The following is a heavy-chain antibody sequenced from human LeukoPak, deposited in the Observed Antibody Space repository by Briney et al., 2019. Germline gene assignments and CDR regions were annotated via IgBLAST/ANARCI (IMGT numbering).Heavy chain of an antibody. Sequence: PGGSLRLSCAASGXTFSSYGMHWVRQAPGKGLEWVAVIWYDGTNKYYADSVKGRFTISRDNSKNTLYLQMNSLRAEDTAVYYCVRTASRGPQSAESFHHWGQGTLVTVSS. V-gene: IGHV3-33*01. CDR1: GXTFSSYG. J-gene: IGHJ1*01. CDR3: VRTASRGPQSAESFHH. CDR2: IWYDGTNK.